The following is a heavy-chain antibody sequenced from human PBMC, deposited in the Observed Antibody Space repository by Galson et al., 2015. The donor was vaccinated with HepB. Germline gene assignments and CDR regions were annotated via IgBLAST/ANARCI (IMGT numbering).Heavy chain of an antibody. CDR1: GFTVGASY. CDR3: ARARHYGGKGNWFDS. J-gene: IGHJ5*01. Sequence: SLRLSCAAPGFTVGASYMSWVRQAPGKGLAWVSVIYDGGSIYYADFAKGRFSISRDNSKNPLYLQMSGLRAEDTAVYYCARARHYGGKGNWFDSWGQGTLVTVSS. CDR2: IYDGGSI. D-gene: IGHD4-23*01. V-gene: IGHV3-66*02.